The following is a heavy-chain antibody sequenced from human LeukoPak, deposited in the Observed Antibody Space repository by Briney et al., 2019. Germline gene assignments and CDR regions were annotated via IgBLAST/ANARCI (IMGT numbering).Heavy chain of an antibody. CDR1: GGTFSSYA. CDR2: IIPIFGIA. D-gene: IGHD3-22*01. CDR3: ASHQGRGYYDSSGYNY. J-gene: IGHJ4*02. V-gene: IGHV1-69*04. Sequence: SVKVSRKACGGTFSSYAISWVRQAPGQGLEWMGRIIPIFGIANYAQKFQGRVTITADKSTSTAYMELSSLRSEDTAVYYCASHQGRGYYDSSGYNYWGQGTLVTVSS.